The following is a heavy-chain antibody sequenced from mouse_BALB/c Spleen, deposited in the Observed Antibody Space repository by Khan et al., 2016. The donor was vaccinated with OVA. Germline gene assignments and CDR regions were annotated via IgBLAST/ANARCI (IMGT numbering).Heavy chain of an antibody. CDR3: ARKNYSYDRYFDV. D-gene: IGHD2-12*01. J-gene: IGHJ1*01. V-gene: IGHV9-3-1*01. Sequence: QIQLVQSGPELKKPGETVKISCKASVYTSTNYGMNWVKQAPGKGLKWMGWINTYTGEPTYADDFKGRFAFSLETSANTAYLQINNLKNEDTATYFCARKNYSYDRYFDVWGAGTTVTVSS. CDR2: INTYTGEP. CDR1: VYTSTNYG.